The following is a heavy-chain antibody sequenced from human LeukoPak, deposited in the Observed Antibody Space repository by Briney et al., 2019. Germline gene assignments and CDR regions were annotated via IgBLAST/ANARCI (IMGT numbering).Heavy chain of an antibody. Sequence: GGSLRLSCAASGFAFSSYWMSWVRQAPGKGLEWVANIKQDGSDKNYVDSVRGRFTISRDNAQNSLYLQTNSLRAEDTAVYYCARRIVFTGGGDYWGQGTLVTVSS. CDR1: GFAFSSYW. CDR3: ARRIVFTGGGDY. D-gene: IGHD5/OR15-5a*01. V-gene: IGHV3-7*01. CDR2: IKQDGSDK. J-gene: IGHJ4*02.